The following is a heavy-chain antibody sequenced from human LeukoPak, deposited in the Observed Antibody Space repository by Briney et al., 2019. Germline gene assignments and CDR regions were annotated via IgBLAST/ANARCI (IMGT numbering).Heavy chain of an antibody. CDR2: ITNSGGST. Sequence: GGSLRLSCAASGFTFSNYAMYWVRQAPGKGLEWVSSITNSGGSTNYADSVKGRFTISRDNSKNTLYLQMNSLRAEDTALYYYAKGGMTGYYPYDYWGQGTLVPVSS. D-gene: IGHD3-9*01. CDR1: GFTFSNYA. J-gene: IGHJ4*02. V-gene: IGHV3-23*01. CDR3: AKGGMTGYYPYDY.